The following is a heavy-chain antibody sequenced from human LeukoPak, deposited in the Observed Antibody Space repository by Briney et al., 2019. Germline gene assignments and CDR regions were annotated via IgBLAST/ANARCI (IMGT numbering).Heavy chain of an antibody. CDR3: ARDHDYGGPEAY. V-gene: IGHV1-69*04. J-gene: IGHJ4*02. CDR2: IIPILGIA. CDR1: GYTFTSYG. D-gene: IGHD4-23*01. Sequence: GASVKVSCKASGYTFTSYGISWVRQAPGQGLEWMGRIIPILGIANYAQKFQGRVTITADKSTSTAYMELSSLRSEDTAVYYCARDHDYGGPEAYWGQGTLVTVSS.